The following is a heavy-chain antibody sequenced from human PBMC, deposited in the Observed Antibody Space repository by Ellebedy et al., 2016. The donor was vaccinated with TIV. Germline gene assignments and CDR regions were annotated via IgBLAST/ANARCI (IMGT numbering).Heavy chain of an antibody. Sequence: PGGSLRLSCVASGLTFRIYAMNWVRQAPGKGLEWVSVISGSGDSTYYADPVKGGFTLSRDSSKNTLYLQMNSLRADDTALYYCAREVLGGQGDMDVWGQGTAVTVSS. V-gene: IGHV3-23*01. J-gene: IGHJ6*02. CDR2: ISGSGDST. CDR1: GLTFRIYA. CDR3: AREVLGGQGDMDV. D-gene: IGHD4/OR15-4a*01.